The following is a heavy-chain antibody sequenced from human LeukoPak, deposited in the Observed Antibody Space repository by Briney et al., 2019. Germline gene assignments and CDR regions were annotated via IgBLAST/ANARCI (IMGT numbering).Heavy chain of an antibody. CDR3: ARDIAYCGGDCYDPTGFDP. V-gene: IGHV4-4*07. Sequence: SETLSLTCTVSGGSISSYYWSWIRQPAGKGLEWIGRIYTSGSTNYNPSLKSRVTMSVDTSKNQFSLKLSSVTAADTAVYYRARDIAYCGGDCYDPTGFDPWGQGTLVTVSS. D-gene: IGHD2-21*02. J-gene: IGHJ5*02. CDR2: IYTSGST. CDR1: GGSISSYY.